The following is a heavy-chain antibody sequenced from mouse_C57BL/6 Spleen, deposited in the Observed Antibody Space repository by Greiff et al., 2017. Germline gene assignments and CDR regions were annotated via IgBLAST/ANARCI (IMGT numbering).Heavy chain of an antibody. Sequence: QVQLQQPGAELVKPGASVKMSCKASGYTLTSYWITWVKQRPGHGLEWIGDIYPGSGSTKYNEKFKSKATLTVDPSSSPAYMQLSSLTSEDSAVYYCARADTTVIEDAMDYWGQGTSVTVSS. CDR1: GYTLTSYW. CDR2: IYPGSGST. V-gene: IGHV1-55*01. D-gene: IGHD1-1*01. CDR3: ARADTTVIEDAMDY. J-gene: IGHJ4*01.